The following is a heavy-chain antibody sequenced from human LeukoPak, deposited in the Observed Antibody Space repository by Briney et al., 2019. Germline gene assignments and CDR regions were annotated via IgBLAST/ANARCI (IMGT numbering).Heavy chain of an antibody. CDR2: IYYSGST. CDR1: GGSISSYY. J-gene: IGHJ6*03. CDR3: ARLGGCSGGSCPYYYYYYMDV. V-gene: IGHV4-59*08. D-gene: IGHD2-15*01. Sequence: PSETLSLTCTVSGGSISSYYWSWIRQPPGKGLEWIGYIYYSGSTYYNPSLKSRVTISVDTSKNQFSLKLSSVTAADTAVYYCARLGGCSGGSCPYYYYYYMDVWGKGTTVTVSS.